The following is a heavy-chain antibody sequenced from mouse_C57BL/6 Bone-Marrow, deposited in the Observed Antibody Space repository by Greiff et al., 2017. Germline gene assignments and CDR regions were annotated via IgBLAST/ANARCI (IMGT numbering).Heavy chain of an antibody. CDR1: GYTFTSYW. CDR3: AREAYYVAMDY. J-gene: IGHJ4*01. D-gene: IGHD1-1*01. CDR2: IDPSDSYT. V-gene: IGHV1-69*01. Sequence: VKLQQSGAELVMPGASVKLSCKASGYTFTSYWMHWVKQRPGQGLEWIGEIDPSDSYTNYNQKFKGKSTLTVDKSSSTAYMQLSSLTSEDSAVYYCAREAYYVAMDYWGQGTSVTVSS.